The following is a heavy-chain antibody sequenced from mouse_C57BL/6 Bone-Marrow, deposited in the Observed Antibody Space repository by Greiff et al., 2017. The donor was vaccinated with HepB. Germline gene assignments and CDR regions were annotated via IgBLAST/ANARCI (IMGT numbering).Heavy chain of an antibody. CDR3: ARDQGNFYGFAY. CDR2: ISYDGSN. V-gene: IGHV3-6*01. D-gene: IGHD2-1*01. J-gene: IGHJ3*01. CDR1: GYSITSGYY. Sequence: DVKLQESGPGLVKPSQSLSLTCSVTGYSITSGYYWNWIRQFPGNKLEWMGYISYDGSNNYNPSLKNRISITRDTSKNQFFLKLNSVTTEDTANYYCARDQGNFYGFAYWGQGTLVTVSA.